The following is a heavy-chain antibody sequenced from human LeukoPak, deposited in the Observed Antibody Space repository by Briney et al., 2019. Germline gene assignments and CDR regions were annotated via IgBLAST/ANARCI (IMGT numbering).Heavy chain of an antibody. CDR3: ARGNGDFVFDF. V-gene: IGHV4-39*01. CDR2: IYYSGST. D-gene: IGHD4-17*01. J-gene: IGHJ4*02. Sequence: PSETLSLTCTVSGGSISSSSYYWGWIRQPPGKGPEWIGSIYYSGSTYYNPSLKSRVTISVDTSKNQFSLKLSSVTAADTAVYYCARGNGDFVFDFWGQGTLVTVSS. CDR1: GGSISSSSYY.